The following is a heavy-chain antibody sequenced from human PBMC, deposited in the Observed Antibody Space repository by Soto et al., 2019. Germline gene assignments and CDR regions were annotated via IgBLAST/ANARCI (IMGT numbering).Heavy chain of an antibody. CDR1: GFTFTSSA. D-gene: IGHD1-26*01. Sequence: SVKVSCKASGFTFTSSAVQWVRQARGQRLEWIGWIVVGSGNTNYAQKFQERVTITRDMSTSTAYMELSSLRSEDTAVYYCGIVGATLYYYGMDVWGKGTTVTVSS. J-gene: IGHJ6*04. CDR2: IVVGSGNT. V-gene: IGHV1-58*01. CDR3: GIVGATLYYYGMDV.